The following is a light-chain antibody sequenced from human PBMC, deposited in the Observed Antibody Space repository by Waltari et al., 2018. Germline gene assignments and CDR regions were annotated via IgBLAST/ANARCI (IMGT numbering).Light chain of an antibody. CDR3: STYSPSGTPYV. J-gene: IGLJ1*01. V-gene: IGLV2-14*03. CDR1: SGDIGRHNF. CDR2: DVS. Sequence: QSALTQPASVSGSPGQSITISCTGTSGDIGRHNFVSWYQQHPGKAPRLMIFDVSNRPAGVSAGSSGSKSGNAASLTISGLQAEDEADYYCSTYSPSGTPYVFGTGTEVTVL.